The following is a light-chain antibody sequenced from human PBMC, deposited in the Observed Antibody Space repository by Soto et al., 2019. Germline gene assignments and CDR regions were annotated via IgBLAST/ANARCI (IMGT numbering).Light chain of an antibody. CDR2: EVT. J-gene: IGLJ1*01. CDR1: SSDVGAHNH. V-gene: IGLV2-14*01. CDR3: ISYTSSSTPYV. Sequence: QSALTQPASVSGSPGQSITISCTGTSSDVGAHNHVSWYQQHPGKAPKLMIYEVTNRPSGVSNRFSGSKSGNTASLTISGLQAEDEADYYCISYTSSSTPYVFGTGTKVTVL.